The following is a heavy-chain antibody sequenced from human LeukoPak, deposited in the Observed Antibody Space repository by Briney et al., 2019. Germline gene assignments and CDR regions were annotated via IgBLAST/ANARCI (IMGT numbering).Heavy chain of an antibody. Sequence: QAGGSLRLSCAASGFIFSSYSMNWVRQAPGKGLEWVSYISSSGSTIYYADSVKGRFTISRDNAKNSLYLQMNSLRAEDTAVYYCAKRRGSSGWYLTEYFQHWGQGTLVTVSS. CDR1: GFIFSSYS. CDR2: ISSSGSTI. J-gene: IGHJ1*01. D-gene: IGHD6-19*01. V-gene: IGHV3-48*01. CDR3: AKRRGSSGWYLTEYFQH.